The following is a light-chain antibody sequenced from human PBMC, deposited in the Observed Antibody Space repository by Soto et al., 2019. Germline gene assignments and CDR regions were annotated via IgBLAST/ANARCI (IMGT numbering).Light chain of an antibody. CDR3: SSYTSSSTLGV. V-gene: IGLV2-14*01. Sequence: QSALAQPASVSGSPGQSCTISCTGNSSDVGGYNYVSWYQQHPGKAPKLMIYDVSNRPSGVSNRFSGSKSGNTASLTISGLQAEDEADYCCSSYTSSSTLGVFGGGTKLTVL. CDR1: SSDVGGYNY. CDR2: DVS. J-gene: IGLJ2*01.